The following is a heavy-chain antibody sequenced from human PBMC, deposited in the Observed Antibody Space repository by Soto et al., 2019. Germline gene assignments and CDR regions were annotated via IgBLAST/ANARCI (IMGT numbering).Heavy chain of an antibody. CDR1: GYRFTSYW. D-gene: IGHD3-22*01. Sequence: PGESLKISCRTSGYRFTSYWIAWVRQMPGKGLEWMGIIFPSDSDTRYSPSFQGQVTISADRSTSTVFLQWASLKASDTAVYFCARKDKSGYFNWFDPWGQGTLVTVSS. CDR2: IFPSDSDT. V-gene: IGHV5-51*01. CDR3: ARKDKSGYFNWFDP. J-gene: IGHJ5*02.